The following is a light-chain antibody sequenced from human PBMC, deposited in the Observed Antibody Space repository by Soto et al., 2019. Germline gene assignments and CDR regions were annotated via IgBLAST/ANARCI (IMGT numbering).Light chain of an antibody. CDR1: QRVSRK. Sequence: ERVMTQSPTNLSVSLGKTSTLSSRSSQRVSRKLALYQQKSGQAPRLLVYDASTRATVIPARFSGSGSETEFTLTISSLQSEELAVYYCHQRQYWPPITVGQGTRLEIK. CDR3: HQRQYWPPIT. CDR2: DAS. J-gene: IGKJ5*01. V-gene: IGKV3-15*01.